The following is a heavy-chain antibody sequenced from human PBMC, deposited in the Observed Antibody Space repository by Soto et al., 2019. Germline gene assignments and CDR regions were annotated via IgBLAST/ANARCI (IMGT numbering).Heavy chain of an antibody. CDR1: GGSVNGYY. J-gene: IGHJ4*02. D-gene: IGHD5-18*01. CDR2: VHYSGVT. CDR3: ARAPAEYEEDTGKRTKYLNS. Sequence: SETLSLTCTVPGGSVNGYYWSWIRQPPGQGLEWIGYVHYSGVTHYNPSLQSRVTMSIDTSNNRFSLRLNSVTAPDQAVYYCARAPAEYEEDTGKRTKYLNSWGQGALANVS. V-gene: IGHV4-59*02.